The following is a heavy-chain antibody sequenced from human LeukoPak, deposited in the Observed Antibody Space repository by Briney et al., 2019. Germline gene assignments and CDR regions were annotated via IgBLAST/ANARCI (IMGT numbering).Heavy chain of an antibody. V-gene: IGHV4-30-2*01. CDR1: GGSISSGGYS. Sequence: SETLSLTCAVSGGSISSGGYSWSWIRQPPGKGLEWIGYIYHSGSTYYNPSLKSRVTISVDRSKNQFSLKLSSVTAADTAVYYCARDRKYYYDSSGYRDWYFDLWGRGTLVTVSS. J-gene: IGHJ2*01. D-gene: IGHD3-22*01. CDR3: ARDRKYYYDSSGYRDWYFDL. CDR2: IYHSGST.